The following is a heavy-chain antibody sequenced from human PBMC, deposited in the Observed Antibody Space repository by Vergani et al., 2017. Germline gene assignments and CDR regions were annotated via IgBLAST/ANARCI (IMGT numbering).Heavy chain of an antibody. V-gene: IGHV3-30*03. J-gene: IGHJ5*02. CDR2: ISYDGSNK. CDR3: ARDRTSCLCLDP. CDR1: GFTFSSYG. Sequence: VQLVESGGGVVQTGRSLRLSCAASGFTFSSYGMHWVRQAPGKGLEWVAVISYDGSNKYYADSVKGRFTISRDNSKNTLYLQMNSLRAEDTAVYYCARDRTSCLCLDPWGQGTLVTVSS. D-gene: IGHD2-2*01.